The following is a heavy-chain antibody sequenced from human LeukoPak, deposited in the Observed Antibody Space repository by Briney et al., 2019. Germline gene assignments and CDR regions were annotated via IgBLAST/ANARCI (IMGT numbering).Heavy chain of an antibody. D-gene: IGHD3-3*01. CDR3: SRSVRDFLDVSSVQYYHYYGMDV. J-gene: IGHJ6*02. CDR1: GGSFSRYY. V-gene: IGHV4-34*01. CDR2: INHSGST. Sequence: SETLALTCAGYGGSFSRYYWRWIRQPPGKGLELIGEINHSGSTNYNPSLKSRVTISVDTSKNQFSLNLSSVTAADTAVYYCSRSVRDFLDVSSVQYYHYYGMDVWGQGTTVTVSS.